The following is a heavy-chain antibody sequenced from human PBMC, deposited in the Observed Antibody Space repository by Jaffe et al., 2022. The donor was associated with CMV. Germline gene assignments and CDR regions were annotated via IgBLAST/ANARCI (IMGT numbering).Heavy chain of an antibody. CDR1: GGSISSYY. Sequence: QVQLQESGPGLVKPSETLSLTCTVSGGSISSYYWSWIRQPPGKGLEWIGYIYYSGSTNYNPSLKSRVTISVDTSKNQFSLKLSSVTAADTAVYYCARDQSGDRSGYYYYYMDVWGKGTTVTVSS. CDR3: ARDQSGDRSGYYYYYMDV. V-gene: IGHV4-59*01. J-gene: IGHJ6*03. D-gene: IGHD2-21*02. CDR2: IYYSGST.